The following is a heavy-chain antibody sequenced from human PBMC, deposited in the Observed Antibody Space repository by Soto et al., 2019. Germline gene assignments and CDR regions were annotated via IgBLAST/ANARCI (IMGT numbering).Heavy chain of an antibody. CDR1: GGSISSYY. CDR3: AGTSSLQWYYMDV. J-gene: IGHJ6*03. CDR2: IYYSGST. V-gene: IGHV4-59*01. D-gene: IGHD1-7*01. Sequence: PSETLSLTCTVSGGSISSYYWSWTRQPPGKGLEWIGYIYYSGSTNYNPSLKSRVTISVDTSKNQFSLKLSSVTAADTAVYYCAGTSSLQWYYMDVWDKGITVTVSS.